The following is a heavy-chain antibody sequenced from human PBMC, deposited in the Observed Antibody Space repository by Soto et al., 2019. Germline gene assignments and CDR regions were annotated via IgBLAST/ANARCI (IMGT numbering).Heavy chain of an antibody. CDR2: VCYSGTS. CDR1: GGAIRGINYC. CDR3: TVRDEVTSYYINH. V-gene: IGHV4-39*01. Sequence: SEPLSLTCRVSGGAIRGINYCRGWIRQPPGEALEWIGTVCYSGTSYFNPSLKSRVTTSVDTSKNQFSLSLRSVTAADTATYLCTVRDEVTSYYINHWGRGTLVTVSS. J-gene: IGHJ4*02. D-gene: IGHD2-21*02.